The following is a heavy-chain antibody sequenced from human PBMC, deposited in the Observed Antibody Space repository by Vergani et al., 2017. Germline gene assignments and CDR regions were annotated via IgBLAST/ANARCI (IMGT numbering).Heavy chain of an antibody. J-gene: IGHJ6*03. CDR1: GGSFSGYY. V-gene: IGHV4-34*01. Sequence: QVQLQQWGAGLLKPSETLSLTCAVYGGSFSGYYWSWIRQPPGKGLEWIREINHSGSTYYNPSLKSRVTISVDTSKNQFSLKLSSVTAADTAVYYCARSRYYYYYYMDVWGKGTTVTVSS. CDR3: ARSRYYYYYYMDV. CDR2: INHSGST.